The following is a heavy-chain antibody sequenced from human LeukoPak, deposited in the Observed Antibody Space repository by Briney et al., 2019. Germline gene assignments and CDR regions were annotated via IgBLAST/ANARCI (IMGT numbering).Heavy chain of an antibody. J-gene: IGHJ5*02. D-gene: IGHD3-9*01. CDR2: INPSGGST. V-gene: IGHV1-46*01. CDR3: ASARYYDILTGYSPYNWFDP. Sequence: ASVKVSCKASGYTFTSYYMHWVRQAPGQGLEWMGIINPSGGSTSYAQKFQGRVTMTRDTSTSTVYMELGSLRSEDTAIYYCASARYYDILTGYSPYNWFDPWGQGTLVTVSS. CDR1: GYTFTSYY.